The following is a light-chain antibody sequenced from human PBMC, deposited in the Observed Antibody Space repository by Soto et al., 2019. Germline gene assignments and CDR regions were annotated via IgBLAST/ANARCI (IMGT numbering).Light chain of an antibody. CDR1: QGITTY. CDR2: AAS. V-gene: IGKV1-39*01. CDR3: QQSYTTPRT. Sequence: DIQMTQSPASLAASVGDRVTITCRATQGITTYLNWYQQKPGKAPKLLIHAASTLRSGVPSRFSGGVSGTDFTLTISSLQPEDFAIYYCQQSYTTPRTFGQGTMVEIK. J-gene: IGKJ1*01.